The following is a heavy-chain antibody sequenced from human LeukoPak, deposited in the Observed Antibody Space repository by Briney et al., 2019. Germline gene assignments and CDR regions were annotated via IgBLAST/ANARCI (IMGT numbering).Heavy chain of an antibody. CDR2: ISSSGSTI. Sequence: PGGSLRLSCAASGFTFSSYEMNWVRQAPGKGLEWVSYISSSGSTIYYADSVKGRFTISRDNAKNSLYLQMNSLRAEDTAVYYCARELGEAFDIWGQGTMVTVSS. CDR1: GFTFSSYE. J-gene: IGHJ3*02. D-gene: IGHD3-16*01. CDR3: ARELGEAFDI. V-gene: IGHV3-48*03.